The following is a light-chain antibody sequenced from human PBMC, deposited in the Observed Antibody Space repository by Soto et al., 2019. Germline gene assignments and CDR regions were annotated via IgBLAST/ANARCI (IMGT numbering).Light chain of an antibody. V-gene: IGKV1-5*03. CDR1: QSISTW. J-gene: IGKJ2*01. CDR3: QPYDSYPYT. CDR2: KAS. Sequence: DIQMTQSPSTLPASVGDRVTITCRASQSISTWLAWYQQQPGKAPKLLIYKASSLQSGVPSRFSGSGSGTQFTLTINTLQPDDFATYYCQPYDSYPYTVGQGTKLEIK.